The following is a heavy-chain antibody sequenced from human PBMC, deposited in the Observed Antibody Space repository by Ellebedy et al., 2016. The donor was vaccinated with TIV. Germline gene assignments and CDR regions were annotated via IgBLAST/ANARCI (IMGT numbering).Heavy chain of an antibody. D-gene: IGHD3-3*02. CDR2: VYHTGTT. J-gene: IGHJ6*03. CDR3: TRTVQLAFYMNV. V-gene: IGHV4-59*08. Sequence: MPSETLSLTWRVSGSSLHPYYWPWTPPSPREGLGWMGNVYHTGTTIYNDSLQRRVTISVDTSKNQFSLKLTSETAADTAMYYCTRTVQLAFYMNVWGRGTSVTV. CDR1: GSSLHPYY.